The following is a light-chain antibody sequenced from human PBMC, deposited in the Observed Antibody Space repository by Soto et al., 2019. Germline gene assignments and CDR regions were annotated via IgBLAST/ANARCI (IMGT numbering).Light chain of an antibody. CDR3: QKYNRAPPVT. CDR2: AAS. V-gene: IGKV1-27*01. J-gene: IGKJ4*01. Sequence: DIQMTQSPSSLSASVGDRVTITCRASQGISNYLAWYQQKPGKVPKLLIYAASTLQSGVPSRFSGSGSGTDFTLTISSLQPEAVATYYCQKYNRAPPVTFGGGTKVEIK. CDR1: QGISNY.